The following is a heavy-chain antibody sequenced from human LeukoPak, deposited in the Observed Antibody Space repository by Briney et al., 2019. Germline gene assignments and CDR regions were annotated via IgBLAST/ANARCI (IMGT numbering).Heavy chain of an antibody. Sequence: SETLSLTRTVSRGSFSSYYWSWIRQPPGKGLEWIGHIYSSGSTNYNPSLKSRVTISVDTSKNLFSLKLTSVTAADTAVYLCARVTASLSFYYGMDVWGQGTTVTVSS. D-gene: IGHD2-21*02. V-gene: IGHV4-59*01. CDR3: ARVTASLSFYYGMDV. J-gene: IGHJ6*02. CDR2: IYSSGST. CDR1: RGSFSSYY.